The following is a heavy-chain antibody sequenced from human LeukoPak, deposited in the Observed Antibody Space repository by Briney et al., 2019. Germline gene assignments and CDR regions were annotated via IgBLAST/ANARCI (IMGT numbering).Heavy chain of an antibody. J-gene: IGHJ3*02. Sequence: PGGSLRLSCAASGFTFSSYAMHWVRQAPGKGLEWVAVISYDGSNKYYADSVKGRFTISRDNSKNTLYLQMNSLRAEDTAVYYCARVSRIAAAGTSFDAFDIWGQGTMVTVSS. D-gene: IGHD6-13*01. CDR1: GFTFSSYA. CDR3: ARVSRIAAAGTSFDAFDI. V-gene: IGHV3-30-3*01. CDR2: ISYDGSNK.